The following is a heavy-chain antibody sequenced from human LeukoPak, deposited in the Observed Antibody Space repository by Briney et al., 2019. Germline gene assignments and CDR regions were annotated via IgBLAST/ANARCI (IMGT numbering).Heavy chain of an antibody. CDR3: ARPLGYCSDSKCPQSWFDP. Sequence: SETLSLTCAVSGGSFSGYYWTWIRQPPGKGLEWIGEINHSGRTNYNPSLKSRVIISVDTSKNQFSLKLNSVTAADTAVYYCARPLGYCSDSKCPQSWFDPWGQGTLVTVSS. CDR1: GGSFSGYY. V-gene: IGHV4-34*01. J-gene: IGHJ5*02. CDR2: INHSGRT. D-gene: IGHD2-15*01.